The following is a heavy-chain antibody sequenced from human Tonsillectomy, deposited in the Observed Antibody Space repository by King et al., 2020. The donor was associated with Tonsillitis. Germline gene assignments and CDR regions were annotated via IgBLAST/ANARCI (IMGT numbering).Heavy chain of an antibody. CDR1: GGSIMSSDDY. CDR2: IYHRGGT. D-gene: IGHD1-26*01. J-gene: IGHJ6*02. Sequence: QLQESGPGLVKPSQTLSLTCTVSGGSIMSSDDYWTLIHQPPGKGLEWSGYIYHRGGTYYNPTLRSRITISVDTSKNKVYLKLSSLTAEDTAVYYCARDRVGTTLSTSYGMDVWAQGTTVIVSS. CDR3: ARDRVGTTLSTSYGMDV. V-gene: IGHV4-31*03.